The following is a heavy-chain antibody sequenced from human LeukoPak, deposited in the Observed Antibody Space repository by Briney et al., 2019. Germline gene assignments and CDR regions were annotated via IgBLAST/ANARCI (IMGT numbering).Heavy chain of an antibody. J-gene: IGHJ4*02. CDR1: GFTFDDYG. Sequence: GGSLRLSCAASGFTFDDYGMSWVRQAPGKGLVWVSRINSDGINTSYANSVKGRFTISRDISKNTLYLQMNSLRAEDTAVYYCARRAGGYSHPYDYWGQGILVTVSS. CDR2: INSDGINT. V-gene: IGHV3-74*01. CDR3: ARRAGGYSHPYDY. D-gene: IGHD4-23*01.